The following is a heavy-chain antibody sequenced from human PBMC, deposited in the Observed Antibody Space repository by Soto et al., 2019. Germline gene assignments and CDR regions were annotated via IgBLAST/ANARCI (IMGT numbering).Heavy chain of an antibody. Sequence: GGSLRLSCAASGFTFSSYEMNWVRQAPGKGLEWVSYISSSGSTIYYADSVKGRFTISRDNAKNSLYLQMNSLRAEDTAVYYCARGAHYYDSSGYYFLSWGQGTLVTVSS. CDR3: ARGAHYYDSSGYYFLS. J-gene: IGHJ4*02. D-gene: IGHD3-22*01. CDR1: GFTFSSYE. CDR2: ISSSGSTI. V-gene: IGHV3-48*03.